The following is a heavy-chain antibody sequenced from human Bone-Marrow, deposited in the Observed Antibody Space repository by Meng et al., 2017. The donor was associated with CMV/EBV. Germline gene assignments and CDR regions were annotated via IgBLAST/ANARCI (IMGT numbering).Heavy chain of an antibody. CDR3: AKHQGFCSGASCYSMDY. V-gene: IGHV3-53*01. D-gene: IGHD2-15*01. CDR2: IYGGQTT. CDR1: EFTVSRNY. Sequence: GGPLRLSCAASEFTVSRNYMNWVRQAPGKGLEWVSVIYGGQTTYYADSVKGRFTISRDNSKNTVFLQMDGLRVEDTAVYYCAKHQGFCSGASCYSMDYWVQGTLVTVSS. J-gene: IGHJ4*02.